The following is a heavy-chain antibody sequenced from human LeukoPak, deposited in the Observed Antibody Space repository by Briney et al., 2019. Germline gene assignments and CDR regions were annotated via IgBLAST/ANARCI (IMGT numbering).Heavy chain of an antibody. CDR1: GFTVSSNY. CDR3: ARGFSGVLRYFDY. V-gene: IGHV3-53*01. D-gene: IGHD3-9*01. Sequence: GGSLRLSCAASGFTVSSNYMSWVRQAPGKGLEWVSVIYSGGSTYYADSVKGRFTISRDNSKNTLYLQMNSLRAEDTAMYYCARGFSGVLRYFDYWGQGTLVTVSS. CDR2: IYSGGST. J-gene: IGHJ4*02.